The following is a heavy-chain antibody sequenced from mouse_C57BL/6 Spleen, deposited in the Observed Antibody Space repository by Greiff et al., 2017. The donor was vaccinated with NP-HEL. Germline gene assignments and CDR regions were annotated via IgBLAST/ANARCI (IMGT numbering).Heavy chain of an antibody. CDR2: IDPSDSET. CDR3: ARGITTVVATDFDY. Sequence: QVQLQQPGAELVRPGSSVKLSCKASGYTFTSYWMHWVKQRPIQGLEWIGNIDPSDSETHYNQKFKDKATLTVDKSSSTAYMQLSSLTSEVSAVYYCARGITTVVATDFDYWGQGTTLTVSS. J-gene: IGHJ2*01. CDR1: GYTFTSYW. V-gene: IGHV1-52*01. D-gene: IGHD1-1*01.